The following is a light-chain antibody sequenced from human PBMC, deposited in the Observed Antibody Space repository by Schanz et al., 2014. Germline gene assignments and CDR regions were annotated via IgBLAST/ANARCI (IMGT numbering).Light chain of an antibody. CDR1: QSVSRN. J-gene: IGKJ2*01. CDR2: GAS. V-gene: IGKV3-15*01. CDR3: QQYNNWPPRYT. Sequence: EIVMTQSPATLSVSPGERATLSCRASQSVSRNLAWYQQKPGQAPRLLIYGASTRAIGIPARFSGSGSGTEFTLTISSLQSEDFVVYYCQQYNNWPPRYTFGQGTKLEIK.